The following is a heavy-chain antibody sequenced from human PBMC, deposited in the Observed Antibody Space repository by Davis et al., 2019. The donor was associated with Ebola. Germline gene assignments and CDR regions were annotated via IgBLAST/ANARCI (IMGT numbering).Heavy chain of an antibody. CDR3: ARDRGSSWYNWFDP. V-gene: IGHV4-59*01. CDR2: IYHSGST. CDR1: GGSITNYY. Sequence: MPSETLSLTCTVSGGSITNYYWSWIRQAPGRGLEFIAYIYHSGSTNYNPSLKSRLTISVDTSKSQFSLKLSSVTAADTAVYYCARDRGSSWYNWFDPWGQGTLVTVSS. D-gene: IGHD6-13*01. J-gene: IGHJ5*02.